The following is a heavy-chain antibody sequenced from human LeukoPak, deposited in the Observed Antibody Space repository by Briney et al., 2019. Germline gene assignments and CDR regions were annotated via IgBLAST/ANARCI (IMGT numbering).Heavy chain of an antibody. CDR3: VRHDGRGGATMGAFDS. CDR2: VYYGRTT. J-gene: IGHJ5*01. V-gene: IGHV4-39*01. Sequence: SETLSLTCTVSAGSFISSSHHWGWIRQSPGKGLEWIGTVYYGRTTYYNPSLDGRVTISLDTSANHFSLQLNSVTAADTAVYCCVRHDGRGGATMGAFDSWGQGSLVTVSS. D-gene: IGHD5-12*01. CDR1: AGSFISSSHH.